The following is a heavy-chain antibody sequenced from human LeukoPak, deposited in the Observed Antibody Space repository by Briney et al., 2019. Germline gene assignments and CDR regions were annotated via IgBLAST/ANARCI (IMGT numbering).Heavy chain of an antibody. V-gene: IGHV3-48*01. CDR3: AREGHYDILTGYFDY. D-gene: IGHD3-9*01. J-gene: IGHJ4*02. Sequence: GGSLRLSCATSGFTFSSYSMNWVRQAPGKGLEWVSYISSSSSTIYYADSVKGRFTISRDNAKNSLYLQMNSLRAEDTAVYYCAREGHYDILTGYFDYWGQGTLVTVSS. CDR1: GFTFSSYS. CDR2: ISSSSSTI.